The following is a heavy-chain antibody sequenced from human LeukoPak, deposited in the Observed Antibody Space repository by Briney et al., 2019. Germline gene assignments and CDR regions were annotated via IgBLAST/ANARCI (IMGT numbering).Heavy chain of an antibody. Sequence: ASVKVSCKASGYTFTSYGISWVRQAPGQGLEWMGWISAYNGNTNYAQKLQGRVTMTTDTSTSTAYMELRSLRSDDTAVYYCARGSTVRPTIGYYYYYMDVWGKGTTVTISS. V-gene: IGHV1-18*01. CDR2: ISAYNGNT. D-gene: IGHD4-17*01. CDR1: GYTFTSYG. J-gene: IGHJ6*03. CDR3: ARGSTVRPTIGYYYYYMDV.